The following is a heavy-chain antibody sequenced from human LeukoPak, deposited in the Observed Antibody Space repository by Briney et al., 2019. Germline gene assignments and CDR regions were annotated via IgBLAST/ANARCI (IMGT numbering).Heavy chain of an antibody. V-gene: IGHV4-59*08. D-gene: IGHD1-26*01. CDR3: TRGGELMNY. J-gene: IGHJ4*02. Sequence: SETLSLTCTVSGGSFSSYYWSWIRQPPGRGLEWIGYIYYTGSTNYNPSLKSRVTISIDASKNQFSLRLSSVTAADTAVYYCTRGGELMNYWGQGTLVTVSS. CDR1: GGSFSSYY. CDR2: IYYTGST.